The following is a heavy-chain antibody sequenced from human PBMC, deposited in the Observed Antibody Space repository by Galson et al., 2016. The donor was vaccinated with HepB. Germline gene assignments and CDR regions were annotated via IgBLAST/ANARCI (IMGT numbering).Heavy chain of an antibody. Sequence: SLRLSCAASGFSFSRYVMSWVRQAPGKGLEWVSGISDSGGTTYYADSVKGRFTISRDNSKNTLYLQMKSLRAEDTAAYYRASGPDCRDFVSPFDFWGQGALVTVSA. CDR3: ASGPDCRDFVSPFDF. CDR1: GFSFSRYV. CDR2: ISDSGGTT. J-gene: IGHJ4*02. D-gene: IGHD2-21*02. V-gene: IGHV3-23*01.